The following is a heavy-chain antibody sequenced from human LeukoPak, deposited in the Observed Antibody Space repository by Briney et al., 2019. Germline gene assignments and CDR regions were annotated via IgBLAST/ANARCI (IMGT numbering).Heavy chain of an antibody. J-gene: IGHJ5*01. CDR3: ARESGRFRFDS. Sequence: GGSLRLSCAASGFTFNKYWMNWVRQAPGKGLEWVANIKEDSSDKNYVDSMKGRFTITRENAKNSLYLQMNSRRAEDTAVYYCARESGRFRFDSWGQGTLVTVSS. CDR2: IKEDSSDK. CDR1: GFTFNKYW. D-gene: IGHD3-3*01. V-gene: IGHV3-7*01.